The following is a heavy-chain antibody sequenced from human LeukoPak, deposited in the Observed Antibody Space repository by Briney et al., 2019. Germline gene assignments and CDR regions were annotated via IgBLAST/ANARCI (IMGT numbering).Heavy chain of an antibody. J-gene: IGHJ6*04. CDR3: ARVLGSALTISYMDV. Sequence: GGSLRLSCTASGFTFSHYSLHWVRQAPGKGLEWLSFIADISSDDIFYADSVRGRFTSSRDNAKDSLHLQMDSLRAEDTAIYYCARVLGSALTISYMDVWGRGTTVTVSS. D-gene: IGHD3-9*01. CDR2: IADISSDDI. V-gene: IGHV3-21*05. CDR1: GFTFSHYS.